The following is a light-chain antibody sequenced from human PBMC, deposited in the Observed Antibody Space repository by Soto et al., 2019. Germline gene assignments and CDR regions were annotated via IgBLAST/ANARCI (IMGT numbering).Light chain of an antibody. CDR2: AAS. CDR3: RQRSNWPFT. Sequence: EIVLTQSPGTLSLSPGERATLSCRASQSVSSSYLAWYQQKPGQAPRLLIYAASTRATGIPARFSGSGSGTEFTLTISSLEPEDFAVYYCRQRSNWPFTFGQGTRLEIK. CDR1: QSVSSSY. J-gene: IGKJ5*01. V-gene: IGKV3D-20*02.